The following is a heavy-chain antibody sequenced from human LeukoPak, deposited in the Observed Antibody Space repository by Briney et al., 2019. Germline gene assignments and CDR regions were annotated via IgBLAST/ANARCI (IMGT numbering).Heavy chain of an antibody. CDR3: ARDRGGNRDGYYSDY. D-gene: IGHD5-18*01. V-gene: IGHV4-34*01. CDR2: INHSGST. Sequence: SETLSLTCAVYGGSFSGYYWSWIRQPPGKGREWMGEINHSGSTNYNPSLKSRVTISVDTSKNQFSLKLSSVTAADTAVYYCARDRGGNRDGYYSDYWGQGTLVTVSS. J-gene: IGHJ4*02. CDR1: GGSFSGYY.